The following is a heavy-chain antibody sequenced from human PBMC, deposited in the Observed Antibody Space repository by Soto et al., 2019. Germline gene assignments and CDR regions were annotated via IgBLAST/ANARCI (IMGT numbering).Heavy chain of an antibody. J-gene: IGHJ4*02. Sequence: SDTLSLTCTVSGFSISSYYWSWIRQPPGQGLEWIGYIYYSGSTNYNPSLKSRVTISVDTSKNQFSLKLSSVTAADTAVYYCASCGGGDCYRAMYFDYWGQGTLVTVS. V-gene: IGHV4-59*07. CDR3: ASCGGGDCYRAMYFDY. CDR1: GFSISSYY. D-gene: IGHD2-21*02. CDR2: IYYSGST.